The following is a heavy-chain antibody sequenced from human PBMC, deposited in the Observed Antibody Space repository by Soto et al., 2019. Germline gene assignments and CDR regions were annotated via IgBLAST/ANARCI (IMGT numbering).Heavy chain of an antibody. CDR3: AHSRGQQLTRGDYFDY. CDR1: GFSLSTSGVG. J-gene: IGHJ4*02. CDR2: IYWDDDK. Sequence: QITLKESGPTLVKPTQTLTLTSTSSGFSLSTSGVGVGWIRQPPGKALAWLALIYWDDDKRYSPSLKSRLTITEDTSKSQVVLTMTNMDPVDTAKYYCAHSRGQQLTRGDYFDYRGQGTLVTVSS. D-gene: IGHD6-13*01. V-gene: IGHV2-5*02.